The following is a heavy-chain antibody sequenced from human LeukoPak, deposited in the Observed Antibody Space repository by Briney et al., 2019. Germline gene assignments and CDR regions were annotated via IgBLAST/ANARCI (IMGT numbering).Heavy chain of an antibody. CDR1: GFTFSNYA. Sequence: GGSLRLSCAPSGFTFSNYAMSWVRQAPGKGLEWVSDISDIGASTNYVGSVKGRLTISRDNSKNTLYLQMNSLRAEDTAVYYCARDGNDYGDYEYFQHWGQGTLVTVSS. D-gene: IGHD4-17*01. CDR3: ARDGNDYGDYEYFQH. J-gene: IGHJ1*01. V-gene: IGHV3-23*01. CDR2: ISDIGAST.